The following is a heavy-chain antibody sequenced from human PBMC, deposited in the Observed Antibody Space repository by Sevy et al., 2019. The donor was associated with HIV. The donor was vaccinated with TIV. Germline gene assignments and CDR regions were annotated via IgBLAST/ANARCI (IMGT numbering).Heavy chain of an antibody. CDR3: AKEGGGYNYDSSGLFDY. CDR2: ISGSGYST. CDR1: GFTFSSYA. Sequence: GGSLRLSCAASGFTFSSYAMTWVRQAPGKGLEWVSGISGSGYSTYYADSVKGRFTISRDNSKNPLYLQMNGLRAADTAVYYCAKEGGGYNYDSSGLFDYWGQGTLVTVSS. V-gene: IGHV3-23*01. D-gene: IGHD3-22*01. J-gene: IGHJ4*02.